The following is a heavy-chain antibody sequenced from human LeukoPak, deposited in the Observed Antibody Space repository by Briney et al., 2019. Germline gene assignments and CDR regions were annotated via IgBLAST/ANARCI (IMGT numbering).Heavy chain of an antibody. CDR1: RFTFSDHY. D-gene: IGHD3-16*01. Sequence: GGSLRLSCAASRFTFSDHYMDWVRQASGKGLEWVGRIRSKANSYATAYAASVKGRFTISRDDSKNTAYLQMNSLKTEDTAVYYCTRSSYDYVWGSLSEPWGQETLVTVSS. CDR2: IRSKANSYAT. CDR3: TRSSYDYVWGSLSEP. J-gene: IGHJ5*02. V-gene: IGHV3-73*01.